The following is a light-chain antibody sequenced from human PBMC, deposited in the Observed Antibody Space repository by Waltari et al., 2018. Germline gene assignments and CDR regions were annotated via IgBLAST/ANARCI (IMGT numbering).Light chain of an antibody. J-gene: IGKJ1*01. Sequence: AIRMTQSPSPFSASTGDRVTITCRASQGISSYLAWYQQKPGKAPKLLIYAASTLQSGVPSRFSGSGSGTDFTLTISCLQSEDFATYYCQQYYSYPQTFGQGTKVEI. CDR2: AAS. V-gene: IGKV1-8*01. CDR1: QGISSY. CDR3: QQYYSYPQT.